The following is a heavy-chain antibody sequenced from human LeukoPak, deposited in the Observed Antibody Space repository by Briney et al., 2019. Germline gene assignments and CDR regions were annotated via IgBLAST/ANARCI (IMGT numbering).Heavy chain of an antibody. CDR3: ASFTVGGYGYFDY. CDR2: IRDDGINK. J-gene: IGHJ4*02. Sequence: GGSLRLSCAASGFTFSNYGMHWVRQAPGKGLEWVAFIRDDGINKYYADSVRGRFTISRDNSKNTLYLQMSSLRAEDTAVYYCASFTVGGYGYFDYWGQGTLVTVSS. V-gene: IGHV3-30*02. CDR1: GFTFSNYG. D-gene: IGHD5-12*01.